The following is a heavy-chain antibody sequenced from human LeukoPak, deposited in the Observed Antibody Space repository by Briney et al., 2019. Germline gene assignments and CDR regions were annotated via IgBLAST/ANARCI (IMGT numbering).Heavy chain of an antibody. J-gene: IGHJ4*02. Sequence: ASVKVSCKASGYTFTTYYIQWVRQAPGQRLEWMGIINPSGGSTSYAQKFQGRVTMTRDMSTSTVYMELSSLRSEDTAVYYCARGGAQQLVHGYWGQGTLVTVSS. CDR3: ARGGAQQLVHGY. D-gene: IGHD6-13*01. CDR2: INPSGGST. V-gene: IGHV1-46*01. CDR1: GYTFTTYY.